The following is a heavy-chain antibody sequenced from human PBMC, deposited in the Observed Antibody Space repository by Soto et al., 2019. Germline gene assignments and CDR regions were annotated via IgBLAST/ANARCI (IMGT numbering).Heavy chain of an antibody. D-gene: IGHD2-2*01. CDR3: AKDTVMAPETGSTSAEGCFDS. CDR2: ISWNSGSI. CDR1: GFTFDDYV. V-gene: IGHV3-9*01. J-gene: IGHJ4*02. Sequence: EVQLVESGGGLVQPGMSLRLSCEASGFTFDDYVLHWIRQAPGKGLEWVSGISWNSGSIAYVGSVKGRFTISRDNAKNALYLKMSTLRGADTAVYFCAKDTVMAPETGSTSAEGCFDSWGQGHRVNVSS.